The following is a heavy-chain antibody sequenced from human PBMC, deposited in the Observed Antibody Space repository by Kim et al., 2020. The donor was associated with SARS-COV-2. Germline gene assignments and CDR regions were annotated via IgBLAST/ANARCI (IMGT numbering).Heavy chain of an antibody. Sequence: GESLKISCKGSGYSFTSYWIGWVRQMPGKGLEWMGIIYPGDSDTRYSPSFQGQVTISTDKSISTAYLQWSNLKASDTAMYYCARQVYCSSTSCPRYYYYYYMDVWGKGTTVTLSS. J-gene: IGHJ6*03. D-gene: IGHD2-2*01. V-gene: IGHV5-51*01. CDR3: ARQVYCSSTSCPRYYYYYYMDV. CDR2: IYPGDSDT. CDR1: GYSFTSYW.